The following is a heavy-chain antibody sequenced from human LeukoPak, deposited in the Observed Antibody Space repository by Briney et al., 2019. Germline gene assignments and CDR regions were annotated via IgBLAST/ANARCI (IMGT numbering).Heavy chain of an antibody. V-gene: IGHV3-30-3*01. Sequence: GRSLRLSCAASGFTFSSYAMNWVRQAPGKGLEWVALISYDGSNKNYADSVKGRFTISRDNSKNTLYLQMNSLRAEDTAVYYCASRVQLWSPFDYWGQGTLVTVSS. J-gene: IGHJ4*02. CDR2: ISYDGSNK. CDR1: GFTFSSYA. CDR3: ASRVQLWSPFDY. D-gene: IGHD5-18*01.